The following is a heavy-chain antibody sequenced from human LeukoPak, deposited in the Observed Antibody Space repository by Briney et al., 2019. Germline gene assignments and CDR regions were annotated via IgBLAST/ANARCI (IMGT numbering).Heavy chain of an antibody. V-gene: IGHV3-74*01. Sequence: GGSLILSCAASGFAFSSYWMLWVRQPPGKGLVWVSRINGDGSITTYADSVKGRFTISRDNTKNILYLETNSLRAEDTAIYYCARSQFDYWGQGILVTVSS. J-gene: IGHJ4*02. CDR3: ARSQFDY. CDR2: INGDGSIT. CDR1: GFAFSSYW.